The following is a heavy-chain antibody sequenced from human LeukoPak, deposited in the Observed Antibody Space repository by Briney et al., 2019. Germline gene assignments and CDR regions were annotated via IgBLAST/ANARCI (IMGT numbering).Heavy chain of an antibody. Sequence: ASVKVSCKVSGYTLSESSMHWVRQAPGKGLEWMGGFDPEDGETIYAQNFQGRVTMTEDTSTDTAYMELSSLRSEDTAVYYCARLLPDRRGHFDYWGQGTLVTVSS. CDR2: FDPEDGET. D-gene: IGHD2-2*01. J-gene: IGHJ4*02. V-gene: IGHV1-24*01. CDR1: GYTLSESS. CDR3: ARLLPDRRGHFDY.